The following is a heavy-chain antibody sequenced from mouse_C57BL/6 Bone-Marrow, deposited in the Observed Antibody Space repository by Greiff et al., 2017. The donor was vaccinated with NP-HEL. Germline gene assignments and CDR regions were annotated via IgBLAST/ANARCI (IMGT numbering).Heavy chain of an antibody. CDR2: IDPETGGT. Sequence: QVQLQQSGAELVRPGASVTLSCKASGYTFTDYEMHWVKQTPVHGLEWIGAIDPETGGTAYNQKFKGKAILTADKSSSTAYMELRSLTSEDSAVYYCTREFPTTVVAHYYAMDYWGQGTSVTVSS. CDR3: TREFPTTVVAHYYAMDY. D-gene: IGHD1-1*01. V-gene: IGHV1-15*01. CDR1: GYTFTDYE. J-gene: IGHJ4*01.